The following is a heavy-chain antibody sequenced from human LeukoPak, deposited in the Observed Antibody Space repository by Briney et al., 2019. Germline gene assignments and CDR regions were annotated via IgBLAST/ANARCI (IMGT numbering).Heavy chain of an antibody. V-gene: IGHV4-59*12. CDR3: AREGSVQVEENSSGWYVNYFDY. Sequence: SETLSLTCTVSGGSISSYYWSWIRQPPGKGLEWIGYIYYSGSTYYNPSLKSRVTISVDTSKNQFSLKLSSVTAADTAVYYCAREGSVQVEENSSGWYVNYFDYWGQGTLVTVSS. J-gene: IGHJ4*02. CDR2: IYYSGST. D-gene: IGHD6-19*01. CDR1: GGSISSYY.